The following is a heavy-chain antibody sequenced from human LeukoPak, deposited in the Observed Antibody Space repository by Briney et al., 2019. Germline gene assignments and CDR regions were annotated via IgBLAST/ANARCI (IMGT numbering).Heavy chain of an antibody. J-gene: IGHJ2*01. CDR2: IYYSGST. D-gene: IGHD2-2*02. CDR1: GGSVTSTNW. CDR3: ARGSLRCSSTSCYNWYFDL. V-gene: IGHV4-4*02. Sequence: SETLSLTCGVSGGSVTSTNWWTWVRQPPGKGLEWIGYIYYSGSTNYNPSLKSRVTISVDTSKNQFSLKLSSVTAADTAVYYCARGSLRCSSTSCYNWYFDLWGRGTLVTVSS.